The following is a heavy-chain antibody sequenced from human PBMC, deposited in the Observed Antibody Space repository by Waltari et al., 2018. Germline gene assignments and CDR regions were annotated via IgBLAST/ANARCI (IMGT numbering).Heavy chain of an antibody. D-gene: IGHD6-13*01. J-gene: IGHJ3*02. Sequence: QLQLRESGPGLLKPSETLSLTCSVSGDSIGSGYYYWGWIRQAPGKGLEWIGSIYFAGGTDYNPSRKSRRTISVDKAKNQFSRRLSSVTAADTAVYYCVREVGGSSWSTTPRGDAFDIWGQGTMVTVSS. CDR2: IYFAGGT. CDR1: GDSIGSGYYY. CDR3: VREVGGSSWSTTPRGDAFDI. V-gene: IGHV4-39*07.